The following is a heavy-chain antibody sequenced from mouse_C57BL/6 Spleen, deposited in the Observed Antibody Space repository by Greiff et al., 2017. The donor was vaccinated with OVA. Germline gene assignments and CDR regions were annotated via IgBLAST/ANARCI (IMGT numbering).Heavy chain of an antibody. Sequence: QVQLQQSGAELVRPGSSVKLSCKASGYTFTSYWMHWVKQRPIQGLEWIGNIDPSDSETHYNQKFKDKATLTVDKSSSTAYMQLSSLTSEDSAVYYCARSTVVATYYFDYWGQGTTLTGSS. CDR1: GYTFTSYW. CDR2: IDPSDSET. D-gene: IGHD1-1*01. V-gene: IGHV1-52*01. J-gene: IGHJ2*01. CDR3: ARSTVVATYYFDY.